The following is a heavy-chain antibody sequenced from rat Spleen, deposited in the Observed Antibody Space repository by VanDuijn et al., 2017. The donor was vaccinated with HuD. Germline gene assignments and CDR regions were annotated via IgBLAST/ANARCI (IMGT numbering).Heavy chain of an antibody. CDR2: ISYDGSST. CDR1: GFTFSDYA. J-gene: IGHJ3*01. D-gene: IGHD1-5*01. CDR3: TRHDNIGTANWFAY. V-gene: IGHV5-29*01. Sequence: EVQLVESGGGLVQPGRSLKLSCAASGFTFSDYAMAWVRQAPKKGLEWVATISYDGSSTYYGESVKGRFPSSRDNAKSNLYLQMEMLRSEDTATYYCTRHDNIGTANWFAYWGQGTLVTVSS.